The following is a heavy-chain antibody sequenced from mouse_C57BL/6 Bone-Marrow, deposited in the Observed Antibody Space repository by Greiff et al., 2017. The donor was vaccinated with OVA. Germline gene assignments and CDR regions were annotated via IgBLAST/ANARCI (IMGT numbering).Heavy chain of an antibody. CDR2: IRNKPNGSTT. CDR3: ARYKGRVAVDSFDY. CDR1: GFTFTNYY. Sequence: EVKLMESGGGLVQPGDSLSLSCAASGFTFTNYYMSWVRQPPGTALEWLAFIRNKPNGSTTEYSASVKGRFTISRDNSQSILYLQMNALRAEDSATYYCARYKGRVAVDSFDYWGQGTALTVAS. J-gene: IGHJ2*01. V-gene: IGHV7-3*01. D-gene: IGHD1-1*01.